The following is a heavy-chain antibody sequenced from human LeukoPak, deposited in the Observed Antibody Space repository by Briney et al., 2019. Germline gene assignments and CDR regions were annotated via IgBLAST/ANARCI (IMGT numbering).Heavy chain of an antibody. CDR3: ARLTAGVFPQDY. V-gene: IGHV4-39*01. J-gene: IGHJ4*02. CDR2: IYYSGST. D-gene: IGHD3-10*01. Sequence: SETLSLTCTVSGGSISSSSYYWGWIRQPPGEGLEWIGSIYYSGSTYYNPSLKSRVTISVDTSKNQFSLKLSSVTAADTAVYYCARLTAGVFPQDYWGQGTLVTVSS. CDR1: GGSISSSSYY.